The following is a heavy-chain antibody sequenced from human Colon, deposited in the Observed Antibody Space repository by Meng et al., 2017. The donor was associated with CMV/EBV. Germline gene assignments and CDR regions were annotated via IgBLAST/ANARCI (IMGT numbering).Heavy chain of an antibody. CDR1: GFTFSSYE. V-gene: IGHV3-48*03. D-gene: IGHD2-2*01. Sequence: GGSLRLSCAASGFTFSSYEMNWVRQAPGKGLEWVSFISNGGNTRYYADSVKGRFTISRDNTKNLVFLQMDSLRAEGTGVYYCAKDRTRCGGADFFDFWGQGTLVTVSS. CDR3: AKDRTRCGGADFFDF. CDR2: ISNGGNTR. J-gene: IGHJ4*02.